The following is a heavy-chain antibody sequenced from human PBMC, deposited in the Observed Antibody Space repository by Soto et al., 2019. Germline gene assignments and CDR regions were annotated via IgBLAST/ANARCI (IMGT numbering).Heavy chain of an antibody. J-gene: IGHJ4*02. D-gene: IGHD6-6*01. CDR3: ARVGSSIAVRPIDY. CDR2: IYYSGST. V-gene: IGHV4-30-4*01. Sequence: SETLSLTCTVSGGSISSGDYYWSWIRQPPGKGLEWIGYIYYSGSTYYNPSLKSRVTISLDTSKNQFSLKLSSVTAAGTAVYYCARVGSSIAVRPIDYWGQGTLVTVSS. CDR1: GGSISSGDYY.